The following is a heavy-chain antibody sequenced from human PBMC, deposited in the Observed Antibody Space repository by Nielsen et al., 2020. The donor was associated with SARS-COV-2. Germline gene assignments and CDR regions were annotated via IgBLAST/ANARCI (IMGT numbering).Heavy chain of an antibody. CDR1: GDSITSGGYY. CDR3: ARARVLDVGPTFSTYFDY. J-gene: IGHJ4*02. CDR2: IYYTGIT. V-gene: IGHV4-31*03. Sequence: SETLSLTCSVSGDSITSGGYYWTWIRQLPGKGLEWIGYIYYTGITSYNPSLKSRVTLSVDTSENQFSLKLSSVTAADTAMYYCARARVLDVGPTFSTYFDYWGLGTLVTVSS. D-gene: IGHD3-16*01.